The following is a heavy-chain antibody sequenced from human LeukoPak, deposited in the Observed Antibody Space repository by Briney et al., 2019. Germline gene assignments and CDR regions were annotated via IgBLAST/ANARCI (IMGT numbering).Heavy chain of an antibody. Sequence: SETLSLTCTVSGYSISSGYYWGWIRQPPGKGLEWIGSIYHSRSTYYNPSLKSRVTISVDTSKNQFSLKLSSVTAADTAVYYCARFAIVVVPADRSYYMDVWGKGTTVTVSS. J-gene: IGHJ6*03. D-gene: IGHD2-2*01. V-gene: IGHV4-38-2*02. CDR1: GYSISSGYY. CDR2: IYHSRST. CDR3: ARFAIVVVPADRSYYMDV.